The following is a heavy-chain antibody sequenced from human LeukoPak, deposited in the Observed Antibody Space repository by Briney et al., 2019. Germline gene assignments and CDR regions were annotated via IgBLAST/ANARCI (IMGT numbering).Heavy chain of an antibody. CDR1: GFTFSTYS. Sequence: GGSLRLSCAASGFTFSTYSMNWVRQAPGKGLEWVSSISSGSGYIDYEDSVKGRFTNSRDNPRNSPHLQMNSLRADDTAVYYCARDRNNYDTTGSLGYGLDVWGQGTTVTVSS. V-gene: IGHV3-21*01. CDR2: ISSGSGYI. J-gene: IGHJ6*02. D-gene: IGHD3-22*01. CDR3: ARDRNNYDTTGSLGYGLDV.